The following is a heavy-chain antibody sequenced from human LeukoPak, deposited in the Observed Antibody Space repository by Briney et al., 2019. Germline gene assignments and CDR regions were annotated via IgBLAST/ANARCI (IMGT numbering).Heavy chain of an antibody. CDR3: ARGLGSSGYYYYFDY. J-gene: IGHJ4*02. CDR1: GGSISSYY. V-gene: IGHV4-34*01. D-gene: IGHD3-22*01. CDR2: INHSGST. Sequence: SETLSLTCTVSGGSISSYYWSWIRQPPGKGLEWIGEINHSGSTNYNPSLKSRVTISVDTSKNQFSLKLSSVTAADTAVYYCARGLGSSGYYYYFDYWGQGTLVTVSS.